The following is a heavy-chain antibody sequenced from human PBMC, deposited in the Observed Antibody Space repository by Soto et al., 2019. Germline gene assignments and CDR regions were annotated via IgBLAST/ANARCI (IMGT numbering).Heavy chain of an antibody. V-gene: IGHV4-59*01. J-gene: IGHJ4*02. CDR2: IYYSGST. D-gene: IGHD6-19*01. Sequence: PSETLSLTCTVSGGSISSYYWSWIRQPPGKGLEWIGYIYYSGSTNYNPSLKSRVTISVDTSKNQFSLKLSSVTAADTAVYYCARQTSRSQWLERNYYFDYWGQGTLVTVSS. CDR3: ARQTSRSQWLERNYYFDY. CDR1: GGSISSYY.